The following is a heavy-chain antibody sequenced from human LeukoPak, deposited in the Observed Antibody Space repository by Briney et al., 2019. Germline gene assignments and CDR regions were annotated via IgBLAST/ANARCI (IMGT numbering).Heavy chain of an antibody. Sequence: SETLSLTCTVSGGSIGTYYWSWVRQSPGTGLEWIGYIYVTGTRYNPSLKSRVTISVDTSKNQFSLKLSSVTAADTAVYYCAREDYYYYMDVWGKGTTVTVSS. CDR3: AREDYYYYMDV. J-gene: IGHJ6*03. CDR2: IYVTGT. CDR1: GGSIGTYY. V-gene: IGHV4-59*01.